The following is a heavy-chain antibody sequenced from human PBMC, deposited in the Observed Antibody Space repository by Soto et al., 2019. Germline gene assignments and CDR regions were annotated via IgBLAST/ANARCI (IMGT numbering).Heavy chain of an antibody. Sequence: GASVKVSCKASGYTFTSYYMHWVRQAPGQGLEWMGIINPSGGSTSYAQKFQGRDTMTRDTSTSTVYMELSSLRSEDTALYYCARDSRITMVRGAMGPFDYWGQGTLVTVSS. V-gene: IGHV1-46*01. CDR1: GYTFTSYY. CDR2: INPSGGST. CDR3: ARDSRITMVRGAMGPFDY. D-gene: IGHD3-10*01. J-gene: IGHJ4*02.